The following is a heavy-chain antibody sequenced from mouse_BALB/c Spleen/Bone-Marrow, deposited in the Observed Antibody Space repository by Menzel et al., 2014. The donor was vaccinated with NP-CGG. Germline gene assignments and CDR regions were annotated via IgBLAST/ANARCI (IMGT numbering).Heavy chain of an antibody. V-gene: IGHV7-3*02. D-gene: IGHD1-1*01. CDR1: GFTFTDYY. CDR3: AGERGGLLFDS. J-gene: IGHJ2*01. Sequence: EVQGVESGGGLVQPGGSLRLSCATSGFTFTDYYMNWVRQPPGKALEWLAFIRNKAYGYTTEYSASVKGRFTISRDNSQNIHYLQVNALRAEDSATYYCAGERGGLLFDSWGQGTTLPVSS. CDR2: IRNKAYGYTT.